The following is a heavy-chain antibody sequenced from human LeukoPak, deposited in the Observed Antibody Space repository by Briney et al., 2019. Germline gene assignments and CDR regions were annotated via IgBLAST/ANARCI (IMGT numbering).Heavy chain of an antibody. CDR2: ISGSGATI. V-gene: IGHV3-48*03. J-gene: IGHJ4*02. CDR3: VRDPGITGTSF. D-gene: IGHD1-20*01. Sequence: GGSLRLSCAASGFTFSSHEMNWVRQAPGKGLEWVSYISGSGATIYYTDSVKGRFTISRDNAKNSLYLQMTILRAEDTAVYYCVRDPGITGTSFWGQGTLVTVSS. CDR1: GFTFSSHE.